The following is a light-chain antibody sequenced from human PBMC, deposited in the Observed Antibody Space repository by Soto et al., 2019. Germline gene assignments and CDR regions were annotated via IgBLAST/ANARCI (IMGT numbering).Light chain of an antibody. CDR3: QQSFSFPRT. Sequence: DIQMTQSPSSLSASVGDRVTIACRASQSIGSYLNCYQQKPGKAPKLLMFATSYLQGGVASRFSGSRSSTDFTLTINGLQPEDFATYYCQQSFSFPRTFGQGTTVEVK. CDR2: ATS. CDR1: QSIGSY. V-gene: IGKV1-39*01. J-gene: IGKJ1*01.